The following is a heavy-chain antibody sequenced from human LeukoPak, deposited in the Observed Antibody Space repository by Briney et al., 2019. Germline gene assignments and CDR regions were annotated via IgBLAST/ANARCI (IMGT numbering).Heavy chain of an antibody. CDR1: GGSISSTSYD. CDR3: AREHKDGYSGYDYFDY. J-gene: IGHJ4*02. Sequence: SETLSLTCTVSGGSISSTSYDWGWIPQPPGKGLEWIVSIYDSGSTYYNPALKSRVTISVDPSQNQFSLKLSSVTAADTAVYYCAREHKDGYSGYDYFDYWGQGTLVTVSS. D-gene: IGHD5-12*01. V-gene: IGHV4-39*07. CDR2: IYDSGST.